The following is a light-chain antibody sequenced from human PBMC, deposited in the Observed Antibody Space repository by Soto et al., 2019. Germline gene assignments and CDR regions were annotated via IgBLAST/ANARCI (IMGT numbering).Light chain of an antibody. V-gene: IGKV3-20*01. CDR1: QRVSSSY. Sequence: EIVLTQSPGTLSFSPGERATLSCRASQRVSSSYLAWYQQKPGQAPRLLIYGASTRATGLPDRFSGSGSGTDFTLTISRLEQEDFAADFCQRYGSSPPFTFGQGTKVEI. CDR3: QRYGSSPPFT. CDR2: GAS. J-gene: IGKJ2*01.